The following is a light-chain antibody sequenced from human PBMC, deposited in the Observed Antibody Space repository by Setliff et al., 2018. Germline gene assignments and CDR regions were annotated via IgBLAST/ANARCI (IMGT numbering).Light chain of an antibody. V-gene: IGLV1-40*01. CDR2: ANT. Sequence: QSVLTQPPSVSGAPGQRVTISCTGSSSNIGAGFHVHWYQQLPGTAPKLLIYANTNRPSGVPDRFSASKSGTSASLAITGLQAEDEADYYCQSFDTSLSGPCVFGTGTKVTVL. CDR1: SSNIGAGFH. J-gene: IGLJ1*01. CDR3: QSFDTSLSGPCV.